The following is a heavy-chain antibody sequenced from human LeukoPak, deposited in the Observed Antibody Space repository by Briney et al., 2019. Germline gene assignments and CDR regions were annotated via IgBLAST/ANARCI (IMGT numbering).Heavy chain of an antibody. V-gene: IGHV1-2*02. Sequence: ASVKVSCKASGYTFTGYYMHWVRQAPGQGLEWMGWINPNSGGTNYAQKFQGRVTTTRDTSISTAYMELSRLRSDDTAVYYCAITMIVVVIIVVDYWGQGTLVTVSS. CDR3: AITMIVVVIIVVDY. D-gene: IGHD3-22*01. CDR1: GYTFTGYY. J-gene: IGHJ4*02. CDR2: INPNSGGT.